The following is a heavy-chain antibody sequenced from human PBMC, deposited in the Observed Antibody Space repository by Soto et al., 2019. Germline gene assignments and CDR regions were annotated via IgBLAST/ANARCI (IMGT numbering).Heavy chain of an antibody. V-gene: IGHV3-30*18. Sequence: GGSLRLSFAASGFTFSSYGMHWVRQAPGKGLEWVAVISYDGSNKYYADSVKGRFTISRDNSKNTLYLQMNSLRAEDTAVYYCAKGQYSYGYLTPPRFDPWGQGTLVTVSS. D-gene: IGHD5-18*01. CDR1: GFTFSSYG. J-gene: IGHJ5*02. CDR3: AKGQYSYGYLTPPRFDP. CDR2: ISYDGSNK.